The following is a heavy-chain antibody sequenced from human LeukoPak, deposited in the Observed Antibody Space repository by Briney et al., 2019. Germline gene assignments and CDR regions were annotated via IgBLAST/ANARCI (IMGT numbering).Heavy chain of an antibody. CDR3: AKSPPPHPRNHLLNIYNSYMDV. CDR1: GFTFNSNT. CDR2: ISNSGGAT. Sequence: GGSRRLSCAASGFTFNSNTMMWVRQAPGRGLEWVSAISNSGGATYYADSVKGRFTISRDNSNNTVYLQMNSLRAEDTAVYYCAKSPPPHPRNHLLNIYNSYMDVWGKRTTATVSS. D-gene: IGHD1-26*01. V-gene: IGHV3-23*01. J-gene: IGHJ6*03.